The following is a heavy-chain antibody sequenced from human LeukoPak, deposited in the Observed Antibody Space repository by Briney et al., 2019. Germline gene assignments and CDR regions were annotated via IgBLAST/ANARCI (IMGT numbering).Heavy chain of an antibody. CDR1: GYTFTSYY. V-gene: IGHV1-46*01. CDR2: INPSGGST. J-gene: IGHJ4*02. Sequence: ASVKVSCKASGYTFTSYYMHWVRQAPGQGLEWMGIINPSGGSTSYAQKFQGRVTMTRDMSTSTVYMELSSLRAEDTAVYYCAREITMPRGGPRGKDYWGQGTLVTVSS. D-gene: IGHD3-10*01. CDR3: AREITMPRGGPRGKDY.